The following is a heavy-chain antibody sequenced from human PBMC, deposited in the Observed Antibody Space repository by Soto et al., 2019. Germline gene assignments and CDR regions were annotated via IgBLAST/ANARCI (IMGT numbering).Heavy chain of an antibody. V-gene: IGHV1-3*01. CDR1: GYTFTSYA. J-gene: IGHJ4*02. CDR2: INAGNGNT. CDR3: ARDQRPPRTPSGTAPFDY. Sequence: QVQLVQSGAEVKKPGASVKVSCKASGYTFTSYAMHWVRQAPGQRLEWMGWINAGNGNTKYSRKFQGRVTITRDTSASTAYMELSSLRSEDTAVYYCARDQRPPRTPSGTAPFDYWGQGTLVTVSS. D-gene: IGHD1-26*01.